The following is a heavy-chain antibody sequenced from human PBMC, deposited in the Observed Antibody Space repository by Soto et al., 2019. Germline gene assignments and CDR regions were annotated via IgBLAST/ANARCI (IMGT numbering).Heavy chain of an antibody. J-gene: IGHJ6*02. CDR2: IIPIFGTA. Sequence: SVKVSCKASGDTFSSYAISWVRQAPGQGLEWMGGIIPIFGTANYAQKFQGRVTITADESASTAYMELSSLSSEDTAVYYCAGDGSGYRSCSSPMDVWGQGTTVTVSS. D-gene: IGHD3-22*01. CDR3: AGDGSGYRSCSSPMDV. CDR1: GDTFSSYA. V-gene: IGHV1-69*13.